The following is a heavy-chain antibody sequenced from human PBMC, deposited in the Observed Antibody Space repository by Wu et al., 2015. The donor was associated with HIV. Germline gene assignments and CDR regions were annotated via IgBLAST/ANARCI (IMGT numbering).Heavy chain of an antibody. CDR1: GYTFTNYD. CDR2: MNPNSGNT. J-gene: IGHJ4*02. Sequence: QVQLVQSGAEVKKPGASVKVSCKASGYTFTNYDINWVRQATGQGPEWMGWMNPNSGNTGYAQNFQGRVTLTRNTSKTIAYLEMSSLTSDDTAVYYCARGRGRWLAHFDYWGQGTLVTVSS. V-gene: IGHV1-8*02. CDR3: ARGRGRWLAHFDY. D-gene: IGHD6-19*01.